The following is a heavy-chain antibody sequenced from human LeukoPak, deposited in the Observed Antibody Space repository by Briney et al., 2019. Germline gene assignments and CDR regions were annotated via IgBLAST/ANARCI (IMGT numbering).Heavy chain of an antibody. CDR2: IYHSGST. V-gene: IGHV4-38-2*02. D-gene: IGHD3-10*01. CDR3: ARGSMIRSLTLDP. J-gene: IGHJ5*02. Sequence: PSETLSLTCTVSGYSISSGYYWGWIRPPPGKGLEWIGSIYHSGSTYYNPSLKSRVTISVDTSKNQFSLKLSSVTAADTAVYYCARGSMIRSLTLDPWGQGTLVTVSS. CDR1: GYSISSGYY.